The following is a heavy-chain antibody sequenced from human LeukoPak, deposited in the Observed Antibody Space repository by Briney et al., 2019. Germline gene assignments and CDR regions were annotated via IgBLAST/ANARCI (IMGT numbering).Heavy chain of an antibody. J-gene: IGHJ4*02. CDR1: GYSFTSYC. CDR3: SRWAHPAAIGYYFDY. D-gene: IGHD2-2*02. V-gene: IGHV5-51*01. Sequence: GESLKISCKGSGYSFTSYCIGWVRQMPGKRLEWMGIIYPGDSDTSYSPYFQVQVTISADKSISNAYLHWSRLKASDTAMYYCSRWAHPAAIGYYFDYWGQGPLVTVSS. CDR2: IYPGDSDT.